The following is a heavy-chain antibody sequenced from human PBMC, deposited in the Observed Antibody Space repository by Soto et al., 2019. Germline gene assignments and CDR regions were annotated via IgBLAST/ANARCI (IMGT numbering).Heavy chain of an antibody. V-gene: IGHV3-23*01. Sequence: PGGSLRLSCAASGFTFSSYAMSWVRQAPGKGLEWVSAISGSGGSTYYADSVKGRFTISRDNSKNTLYLQMNSLRAEDTAVYYCAKSRGSSSLGPDYYFDYWGQGTLVTVSS. J-gene: IGHJ4*02. CDR1: GFTFSSYA. D-gene: IGHD6-13*01. CDR2: ISGSGGST. CDR3: AKSRGSSSLGPDYYFDY.